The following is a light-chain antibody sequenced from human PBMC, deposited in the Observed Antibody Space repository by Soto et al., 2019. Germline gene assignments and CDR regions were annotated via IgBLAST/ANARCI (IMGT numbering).Light chain of an antibody. CDR1: QNIYTN. CDR2: GAS. CDR3: QQYYNWPRT. V-gene: IGKV3-15*01. Sequence: ESVLAQSPGTLSLSPGERATRPCRASQNIYTNLAWYQQKPGQAPRLLFYGASTRATGLPARFSGTGSGTEFTLTINSLQAEDSAVYYCQQYYNWPRTFGQGTRLEIK. J-gene: IGKJ5*01.